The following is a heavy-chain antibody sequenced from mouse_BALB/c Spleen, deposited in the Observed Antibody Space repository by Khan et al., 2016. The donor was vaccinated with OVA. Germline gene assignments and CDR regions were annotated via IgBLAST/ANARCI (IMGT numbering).Heavy chain of an antibody. CDR3: AGINA. V-gene: IGHV14-3*02. J-gene: IGHJ2*01. Sequence: VQLQQSGAELVKPAASVKLSCTATGFNIKDTYTHWVKQRPEQGLEWSGRIDPANGNTKYDPKLQGKAIITGDTSTNTPYLQLSSLTSEDTAVYYCAGINAWGQGTALTVSS. CDR2: IDPANGNT. CDR1: GFNIKDTY.